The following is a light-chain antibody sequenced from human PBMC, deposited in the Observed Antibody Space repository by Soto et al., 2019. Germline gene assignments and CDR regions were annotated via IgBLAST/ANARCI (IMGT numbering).Light chain of an antibody. CDR2: EVS. V-gene: IGLV2-23*02. Sequence: QSVLTQPASVSGSPGQSITISCTGTSSDVGSYNLVSWYQQHPGKAPKLVIYEVSKRPSGVSNRFSGSKSGNTASLTISGLQAEDEADYYCCSYAGSSTSVVFGGGTKLTVL. CDR3: CSYAGSSTSVV. J-gene: IGLJ2*01. CDR1: SSDVGSYNL.